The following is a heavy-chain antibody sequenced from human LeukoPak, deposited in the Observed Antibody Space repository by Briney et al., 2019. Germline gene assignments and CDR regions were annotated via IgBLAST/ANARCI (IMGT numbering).Heavy chain of an antibody. CDR2: ISSSSSTI. Sequence: GGSLRLSCAASGFTFSSYSMNWVRQAPGKGLEWVSYISSSSSTIYYADSVKGRFTISRDNAKDSLYLQMNSLRDEDTAVYYCTRDHNWSFDYWGQGVLVTVSP. V-gene: IGHV3-48*02. D-gene: IGHD1-20*01. CDR1: GFTFSSYS. CDR3: TRDHNWSFDY. J-gene: IGHJ4*02.